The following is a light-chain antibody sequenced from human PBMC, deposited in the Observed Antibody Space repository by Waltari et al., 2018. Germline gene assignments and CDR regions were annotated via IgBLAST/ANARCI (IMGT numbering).Light chain of an antibody. CDR3: QVWDANNEPGV. Sequence: SYVLTQPPSVSVAPGETARLTCGGDNIATKSVHWYQQKPGQAPVLVITYDSERRSGTPERFSGSNSGNTATLTISRVEAGDEADYFCQVWDANNEPGVFGTGTELTVL. CDR2: YDS. J-gene: IGLJ1*01. V-gene: IGLV3-21*04. CDR1: NIATKS.